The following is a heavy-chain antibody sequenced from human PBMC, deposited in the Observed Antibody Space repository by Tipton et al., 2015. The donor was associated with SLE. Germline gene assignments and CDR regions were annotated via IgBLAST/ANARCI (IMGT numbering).Heavy chain of an antibody. J-gene: IGHJ4*02. CDR1: GGSISSGSYY. D-gene: IGHD3/OR15-3a*01. V-gene: IGHV4-61*02. CDR3: ASDFTGLGFDY. Sequence: TLSLTCTVSGGSISSGSYYWSWIRQPAGKGLEWIGRIYTSGSTNYNPSLKSRVTISVATSKNQFTLTLSSVTAADTAMYYCASDFTGLGFDYWGQGTLVTVSS. CDR2: IYTSGST.